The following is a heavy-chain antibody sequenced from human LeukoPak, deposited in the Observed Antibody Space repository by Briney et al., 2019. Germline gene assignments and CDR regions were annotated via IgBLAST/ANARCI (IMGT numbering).Heavy chain of an antibody. Sequence: ASETLSLTCTVSGGPISSYYWSWIRQPPGKGLEWIGYIYYSGSTNYNPSLKSRVTISVDTSKNQFSLKLSSVTAADTAVYYCARGTTAMVNDYWGQGTLVTVSS. V-gene: IGHV4-59*01. CDR1: GGPISSYY. D-gene: IGHD5-18*01. CDR3: ARGTTAMVNDY. CDR2: IYYSGST. J-gene: IGHJ4*02.